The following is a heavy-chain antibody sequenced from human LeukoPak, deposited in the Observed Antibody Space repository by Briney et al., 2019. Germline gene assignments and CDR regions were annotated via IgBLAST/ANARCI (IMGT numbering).Heavy chain of an antibody. CDR2: IYSGGST. CDR3: ARDFRSRALGY. D-gene: IGHD2-15*01. CDR1: GFTVSSNY. J-gene: IGHJ4*02. V-gene: IGHV3-53*01. Sequence: GGSLRLSCAASGFTVSSNYMSWVRQAPGKGLEWVSVIYSGGSTYYADSVKGRFTISRDNSKNTLYLQMNSLRAEDTAVYYCARDFRSRALGYWGQGTLVTVSS.